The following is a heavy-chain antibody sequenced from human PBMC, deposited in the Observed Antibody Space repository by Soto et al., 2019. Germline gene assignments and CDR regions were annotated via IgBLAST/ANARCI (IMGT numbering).Heavy chain of an antibody. CDR3: AINDWPSYYFDY. CDR2: INHSGST. D-gene: IGHD1-1*01. J-gene: IGHJ4*02. CDR1: GGSISSYY. V-gene: IGHV4-34*01. Sequence: SETLSLTCTVSGGSISSYYWSWISQPPGKGLEWIGEINHSGSTNYNPSLKSRVTISVDTSKNQFSLKLSSVTAADTAVYYCAINDWPSYYFDYWGQGTLVTVSS.